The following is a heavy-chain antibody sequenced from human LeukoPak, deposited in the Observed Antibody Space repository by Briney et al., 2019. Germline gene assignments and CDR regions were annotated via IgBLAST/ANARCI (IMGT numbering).Heavy chain of an antibody. CDR2: IWFDGINT. CDR1: GFTFSSYG. J-gene: IGHJ5*02. D-gene: IGHD2-15*01. CDR3: VRDYCSGGSCYESKWFDP. Sequence: GGSLRLSCAVSGFTFSSYGMHWVRQAPGKGLEWVAVIWFDGINTNHADSVKGRFTVSRDNSKNTLFLQVNSLRAEDTAVYFCVRDYCSGGSCYESKWFDPWGQGTLVTVSS. V-gene: IGHV3-33*01.